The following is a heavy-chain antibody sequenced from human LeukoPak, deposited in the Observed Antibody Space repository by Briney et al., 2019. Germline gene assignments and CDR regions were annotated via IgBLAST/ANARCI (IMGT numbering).Heavy chain of an antibody. V-gene: IGHV1-2*02. CDR2: INPNSGGT. CDR3: ARVRGIAAAGLYNWFDP. Sequence: ASVKVSCKASGYTFTGYYMHWVRQAPGQGLEWMGWINPNSGGTNYAQKFQGRVTMTRDTSISTAYMELSRLRSDDTAVYYCARVRGIAAAGLYNWFDPWGQETLVTVSS. J-gene: IGHJ5*02. D-gene: IGHD6-13*01. CDR1: GYTFTGYY.